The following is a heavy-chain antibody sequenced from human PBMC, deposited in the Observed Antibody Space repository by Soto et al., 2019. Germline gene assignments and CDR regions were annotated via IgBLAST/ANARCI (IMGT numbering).Heavy chain of an antibody. CDR2: IYYTGST. CDR1: GDSVTSHY. V-gene: IGHV4-59*02. Sequence: PSETLSLTCSFSGDSVTSHYLTWIRQSPEKRLEWIGYIYYTGSTNYNPSLKSRVTISVDTSKNQFSLKLSSVTAADTAVYYCARGVSHNWFDPWVQGTLVTVSS. CDR3: ARGVSHNWFDP. D-gene: IGHD3-10*01. J-gene: IGHJ5*02.